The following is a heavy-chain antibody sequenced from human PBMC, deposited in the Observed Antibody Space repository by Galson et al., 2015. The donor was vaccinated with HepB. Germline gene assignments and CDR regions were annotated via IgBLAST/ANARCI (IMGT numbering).Heavy chain of an antibody. Sequence: SGAEVKKPGESLRISCKGSGYSFTSYWISWVRQMPGKGLEWMGRIDPSDSYTNYSPSFQGHVTISADKSISTAYLQWSSLKASDTAMYYCARHGRDIVLMGEYYYYYGMDVWGQGTTVTVSS. CDR1: GYSFTSYW. J-gene: IGHJ6*02. CDR3: ARHGRDIVLMGEYYYYYGMDV. D-gene: IGHD2-8*01. CDR2: IDPSDSYT. V-gene: IGHV5-10-1*01.